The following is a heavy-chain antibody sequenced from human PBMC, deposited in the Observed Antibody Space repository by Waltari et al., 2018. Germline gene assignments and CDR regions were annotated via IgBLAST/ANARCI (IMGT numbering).Heavy chain of an antibody. CDR2: IVVGSGNT. J-gene: IGHJ6*03. CDR1: GFTFTSSA. V-gene: IGHV1-58*01. Sequence: QMQLVQSGPEVKKPGTSVKVSCKASGFTFTSSAVQWVRQARGQRLEWIVWIVVGSGNTNYAQKFRERVTITRDMSTSTGYMELSSLRSEDTAVYYCAVMTGEYYYYMDVWGKGTTVTVSS. D-gene: IGHD4-17*01. CDR3: AVMTGEYYYYMDV.